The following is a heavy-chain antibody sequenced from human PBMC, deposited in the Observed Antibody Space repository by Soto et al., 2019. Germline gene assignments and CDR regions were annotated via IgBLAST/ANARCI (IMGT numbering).Heavy chain of an antibody. J-gene: IGHJ4*02. CDR1: GGSFSGYY. CDR3: ARDPYGVAAIVGATPY. Sequence: SETLSLTCAVYGGSFSGYYWSWIRQPPGKGLEWIGEINHSGSTNYNPSLKGRFTISRDNAKNSLYLQMSSLRAEDTAIYYCARDPYGVAAIVGATPYWGQGTLVTVSS. D-gene: IGHD1-26*01. V-gene: IGHV4-34*01. CDR2: INHSGST.